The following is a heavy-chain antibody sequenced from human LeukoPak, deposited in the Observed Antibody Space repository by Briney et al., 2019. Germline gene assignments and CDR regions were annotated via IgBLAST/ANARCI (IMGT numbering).Heavy chain of an antibody. J-gene: IGHJ5*02. CDR3: ARDWWFDP. V-gene: IGHV3-74*01. CDR1: GFTFSSYW. Sequence: GGSLRLSCAVSGFTFSSYWRHWVRQVPGKGPVWVSRINSDGRSTDYTDSVKGRFTISRDNAKNTLYLQMNSLRVEDTAVYYCARDWWFDPWGQGNLVTVSS. CDR2: INSDGRST.